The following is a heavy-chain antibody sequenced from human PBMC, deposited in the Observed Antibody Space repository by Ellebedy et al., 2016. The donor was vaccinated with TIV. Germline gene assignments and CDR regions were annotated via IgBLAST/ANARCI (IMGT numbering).Heavy chain of an antibody. CDR3: ARGLTMYYFDY. Sequence: GGSLRLSCAASGFTLSSYSMNWVRQAPGKGLEWVSYISSSSSTIYYADSVKGRFTISRDNAKNSLYLQINSLRDEDTAVYYCARGLTMYYFDYWGQGTLVTVSS. D-gene: IGHD3-10*02. V-gene: IGHV3-48*02. CDR1: GFTLSSYS. CDR2: ISSSSSTI. J-gene: IGHJ4*02.